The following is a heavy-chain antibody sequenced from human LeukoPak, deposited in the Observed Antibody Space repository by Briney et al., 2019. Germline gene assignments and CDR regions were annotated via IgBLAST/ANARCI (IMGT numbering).Heavy chain of an antibody. D-gene: IGHD3-22*01. V-gene: IGHV3-48*01. CDR3: ARELPEDSSGYIDAFDI. Sequence: GGSLRLSCAASGFTFSSYSMNWVRQAPGKGLEWVSYISSSSSTIYYADSVKGRFTISRDNATNSLYLQMNSLRAEDTAVYYCARELPEDSSGYIDAFDIWGQGTMVTVSS. CDR2: ISSSSSTI. J-gene: IGHJ3*02. CDR1: GFTFSSYS.